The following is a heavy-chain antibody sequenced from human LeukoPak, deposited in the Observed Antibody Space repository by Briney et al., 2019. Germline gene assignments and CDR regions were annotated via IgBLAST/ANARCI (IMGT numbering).Heavy chain of an antibody. CDR3: ARHSGGITMSYFDM. Sequence: ASVKVSCKASGYTFTSYGISWVRQAPGQGLEWMGWISAYNGNTNYAQKLQGRVTMTTDTSTSTAYMELRSLRSDDTAVYYCARHSGGITMSYFDMWGQGTVVTVSS. CDR2: ISAYNGNT. CDR1: GYTFTSYG. V-gene: IGHV1-18*01. D-gene: IGHD3-3*01. J-gene: IGHJ3*02.